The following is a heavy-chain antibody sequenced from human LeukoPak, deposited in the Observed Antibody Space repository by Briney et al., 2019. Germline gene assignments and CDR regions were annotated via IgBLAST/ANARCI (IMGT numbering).Heavy chain of an antibody. V-gene: IGHV4-59*12. Sequence: SETLSLTCTVSGGSISSYYWSWIRQPPGKGLEWIGYIYYSGSTNYNPSLKSRVTISVDTSKNQFSLKLSSVTAADTAVYYCARDQKRTYYYGSGSFHYGMDVWGQGTTVTVSS. J-gene: IGHJ6*02. CDR3: ARDQKRTYYYGSGSFHYGMDV. CDR1: GGSISSYY. CDR2: IYYSGST. D-gene: IGHD3-10*01.